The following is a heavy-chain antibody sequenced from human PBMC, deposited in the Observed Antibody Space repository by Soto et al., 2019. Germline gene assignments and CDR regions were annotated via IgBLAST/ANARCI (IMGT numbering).Heavy chain of an antibody. Sequence: ASVKVSCKASGYIFVNCGIAWVRQAPGQGLEWMGWISPYTGNTHSASKVQGRLTMTTDTSTSTAYMDLGSLTSDDTAVYYCVMVDNYVTPTPQDVWGQGTTVTVSS. CDR3: VMVDNYVTPTPQDV. J-gene: IGHJ6*02. CDR2: ISPYTGNT. V-gene: IGHV1-18*01. CDR1: GYIFVNCG. D-gene: IGHD3-16*01.